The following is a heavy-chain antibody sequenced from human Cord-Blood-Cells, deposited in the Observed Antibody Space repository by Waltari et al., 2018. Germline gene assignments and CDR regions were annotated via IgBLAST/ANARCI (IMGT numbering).Heavy chain of an antibody. J-gene: IGHJ4*02. CDR3: ASETNWGFRSIGY. CDR1: GDTFTGYS. CDR2: INPNSGGT. D-gene: IGHD7-27*01. V-gene: IGHV1-2*02. Sequence: QVQLVQSGAAVKKPGASVKVSCKASGDTFTGYSMPWVRQAPGQGLEWMGWINPNSGGTNYAQKFQGRVTMTRDTSISTAYMELSRLRSDDTAVYYCASETNWGFRSIGYWGQGTLVTVSS.